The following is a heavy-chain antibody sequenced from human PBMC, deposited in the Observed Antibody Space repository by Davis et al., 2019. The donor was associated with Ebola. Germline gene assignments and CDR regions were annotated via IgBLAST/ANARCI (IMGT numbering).Heavy chain of an antibody. CDR3: ARSIAARFDP. J-gene: IGHJ5*02. CDR2: IYHSGST. V-gene: IGHV4-30-2*01. CDR1: GGSISSGGYS. Sequence: SETLSLTCAVSGGSISSGGYSWSWIRQPPGKGLEWIGYIYHSGSTYYNPSLKSRVTISVDTSKNQFSLKLSSVTAADTAVYYCARSIAARFDPWGQGTLVTVSS. D-gene: IGHD6-6*01.